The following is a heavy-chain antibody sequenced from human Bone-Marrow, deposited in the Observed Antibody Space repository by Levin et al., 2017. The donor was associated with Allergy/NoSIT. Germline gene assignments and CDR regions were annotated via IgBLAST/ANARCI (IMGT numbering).Heavy chain of an antibody. J-gene: IGHJ1*01. Sequence: GESLKISCVASGFMFGDYYMSWIRQAPGKGLEWISYIRGSSTFINYADSVKGRFTVSRDNANKSLFLQMDSLRADDTAVYYCAKEGDSGGFQFGGPGTLVIVSS. CDR2: IRGSSTFI. D-gene: IGHD2-15*01. CDR3: AKEGDSGGFQF. CDR1: GFMFGDYY. V-gene: IGHV3-11*05.